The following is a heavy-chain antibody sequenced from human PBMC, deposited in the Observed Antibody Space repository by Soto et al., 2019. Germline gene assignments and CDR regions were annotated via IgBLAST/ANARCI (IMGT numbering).Heavy chain of an antibody. CDR3: ATNYDYVWGSSVWFDP. D-gene: IGHD3-16*01. V-gene: IGHV4-39*01. CDR2: IYYSGST. Sequence: PLETLPLTCTVSGGSIISSSYCWGWIRKPPGKGLEWIGSIYYSGSTYYNPSLKSRVTISVDTSKNQFSLKLSSVTAADTAVYYCATNYDYVWGSSVWFDPWGQGTLVTVSS. J-gene: IGHJ5*02. CDR1: GGSIISSSYC.